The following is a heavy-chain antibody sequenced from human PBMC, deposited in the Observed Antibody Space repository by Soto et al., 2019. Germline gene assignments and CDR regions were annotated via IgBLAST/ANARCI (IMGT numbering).Heavy chain of an antibody. Sequence: SVTLSLTCSVSGGSISTSSYFWGWIRQPPGKGLEWVGAVHYSGSANYRSSLQSRVTISVDTSQNQFSLRLRSVTAADTAVYYCARHRWGSGSYSGLLDFWGQGALVTVSS. J-gene: IGHJ4*02. CDR2: VHYSGSA. CDR1: GGSISTSSYF. CDR3: ARHRWGSGSYSGLLDF. V-gene: IGHV4-39*01. D-gene: IGHD3-10*01.